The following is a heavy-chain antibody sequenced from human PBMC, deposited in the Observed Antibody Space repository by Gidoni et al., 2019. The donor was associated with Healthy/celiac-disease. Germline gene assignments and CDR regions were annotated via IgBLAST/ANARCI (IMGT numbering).Heavy chain of an antibody. D-gene: IGHD2-21*02. CDR3: AVVVTPLLDDAFDI. CDR1: GYTFTSYG. J-gene: IGHJ3*02. V-gene: IGHV1-18*01. CDR2: ISAYNGNT. Sequence: QVQLVQAGAEVKKPGASVKVSCKASGYTFTSYGISWVRQAPGQGLEWMGWISAYNGNTNYAQKLQSRVTMTTDTSTSTAYMELRSLGSDDTAVYYCAVVVTPLLDDAFDIWGQGTMVTVSS.